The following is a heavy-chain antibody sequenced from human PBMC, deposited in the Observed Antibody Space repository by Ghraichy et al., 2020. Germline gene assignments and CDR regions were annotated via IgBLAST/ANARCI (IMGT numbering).Heavy chain of an antibody. CDR3: AKDITGGNTFIYHYGMDV. V-gene: IGHV3-30-3*01. Sequence: GGSLRLSCAASGFSFSSYAMHWVRQAPGKGLEWVVVISFDGSKKYYADSVKGRFTISRDNSKNTLYLQMNSLRAEDTAVYYCAKDITGGNTFIYHYGMDVWGQGTTVTVSS. CDR2: ISFDGSKK. CDR1: GFSFSSYA. D-gene: IGHD4-23*01. J-gene: IGHJ6*02.